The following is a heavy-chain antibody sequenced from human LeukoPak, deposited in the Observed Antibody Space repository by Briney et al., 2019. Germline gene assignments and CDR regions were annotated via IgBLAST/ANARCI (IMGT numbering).Heavy chain of an antibody. Sequence: SETLSLTCTVSGASISSDYWTWIRQPPGMGLDWLGYIYYTGSTNYNPSLKSRVTISVDTSKNHFSLRLSSVTAADTAVYYCASRVSYSGGFQYWGQGTPVTVSS. CDR1: GASISSDY. D-gene: IGHD1-26*01. CDR3: ASRVSYSGGFQY. CDR2: IYYTGST. V-gene: IGHV4-59*01. J-gene: IGHJ4*02.